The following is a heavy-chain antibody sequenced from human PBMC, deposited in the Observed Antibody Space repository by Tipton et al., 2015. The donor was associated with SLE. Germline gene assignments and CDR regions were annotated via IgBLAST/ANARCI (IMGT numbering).Heavy chain of an antibody. CDR2: IYYGGGT. D-gene: IGHD2-2*01. CDR3: ARSTDQNWFDP. CDR1: GGPINSYF. V-gene: IGHV4-59*06. J-gene: IGHJ5*02. Sequence: TLSLTCTVSGGPINSYFWSWIRQPPGKGLEWIGNIYYGGGTYYNPSLESRVTISLDTSKNQFSLKLNSVTAADTAVYYCARSTDQNWFDPWGQGTLVTVSS.